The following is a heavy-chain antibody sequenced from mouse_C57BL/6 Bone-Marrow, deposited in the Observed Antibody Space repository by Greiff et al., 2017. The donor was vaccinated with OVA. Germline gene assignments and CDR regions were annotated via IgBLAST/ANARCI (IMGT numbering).Heavy chain of an antibody. J-gene: IGHJ1*03. CDR3: TTSDCYHYWYVGV. Sequence: VQLQQSGAELVRPGASVKLSCTASGFNITDYYMHWVKQRPEQGLEWIGRIDPEDGDTEYAPQFQGKATMTADTSSNTAYLQLSSPTAEDAAVYDCTTSDCYHYWYVGVWGTGTAVTVSS. D-gene: IGHD2-3*01. V-gene: IGHV14-1*01. CDR1: GFNITDYY. CDR2: IDPEDGDT.